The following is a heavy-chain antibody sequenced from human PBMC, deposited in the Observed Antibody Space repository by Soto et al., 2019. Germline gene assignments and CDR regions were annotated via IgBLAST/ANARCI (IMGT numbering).Heavy chain of an antibody. Sequence: QVQLVQSRAEVKKPGASVKVACKASGYTFTKYGINWVRQAPGQGLEWMGWISADNGDTNYAQKFQGRVTMTTDTSTSTVYMELRSLISDDTAVYYCARGLAQPLGYWGQGTLVTVSS. CDR2: ISADNGDT. J-gene: IGHJ4*02. CDR1: GYTFTKYG. V-gene: IGHV1-18*01. D-gene: IGHD2-2*01. CDR3: ARGLAQPLGY.